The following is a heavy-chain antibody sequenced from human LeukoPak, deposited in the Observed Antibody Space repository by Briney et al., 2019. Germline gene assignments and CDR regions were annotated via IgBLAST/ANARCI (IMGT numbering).Heavy chain of an antibody. Sequence: SETLSLTCSVSGGSFSSSTYYWGWIRQPPGKGLEWIGSVYFSGRTYYNPSLKSRVTISVDTSKNQFSLNLSSVTAADTAVYYCARRRYSYGYRYWGQGTLVTVSS. D-gene: IGHD5-18*01. J-gene: IGHJ4*02. CDR3: ARRRYSYGYRY. CDR1: GGSFSSSTYY. V-gene: IGHV4-39*01. CDR2: VYFSGRT.